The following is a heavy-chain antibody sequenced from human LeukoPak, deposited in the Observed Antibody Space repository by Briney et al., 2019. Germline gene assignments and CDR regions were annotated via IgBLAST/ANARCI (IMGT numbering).Heavy chain of an antibody. CDR1: GFTFTSYG. D-gene: IGHD6-6*01. V-gene: IGHV3-23*01. CDR3: AKLRGLSSSSENNWFDP. CDR2: ISGSGDAT. Sequence: PGGSLRLSCVASGFTFTSYGMSWVRQAPGKRLGWVSGISGSGDATYYADSVKGRFTISRDNSKNTLYLQMNSLRAEETAVYYCAKLRGLSSSSENNWFDPWGQGTPVTVSS. J-gene: IGHJ5*02.